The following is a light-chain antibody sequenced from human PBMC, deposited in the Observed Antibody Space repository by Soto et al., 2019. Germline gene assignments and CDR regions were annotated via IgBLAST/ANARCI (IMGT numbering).Light chain of an antibody. Sequence: PGDRATLSCRTSQSVSNSFFAWYQQKPGQAPRLLIYGISTRATGIPDRFSGSGSGTDVTLTISRLEPEDFVVYFCQQYSTLPHNFGHGTKLEVK. V-gene: IGKV3-20*01. CDR3: QQYSTLPHN. J-gene: IGKJ2*01. CDR1: QSVSNSF. CDR2: GIS.